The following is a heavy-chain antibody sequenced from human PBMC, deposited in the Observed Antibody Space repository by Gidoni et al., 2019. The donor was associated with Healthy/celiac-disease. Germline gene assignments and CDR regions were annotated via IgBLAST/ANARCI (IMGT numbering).Heavy chain of an antibody. D-gene: IGHD2-21*02. CDR2: ISYDGSNK. CDR1: GFTFRSYA. CDR3: ARGFQVTATYYYYGMDV. J-gene: IGHJ6*02. Sequence: QVQLVESGGGVVQSGRSLILSCSASGFTFRSYAMHWVRQAPGKGLEWVAVISYDGSNKYYADSVKGRFTISRDKSKNTLYLQMNSLRAEDTAVYYCARGFQVTATYYYYGMDVWGQGTTVTVSS. V-gene: IGHV3-30*04.